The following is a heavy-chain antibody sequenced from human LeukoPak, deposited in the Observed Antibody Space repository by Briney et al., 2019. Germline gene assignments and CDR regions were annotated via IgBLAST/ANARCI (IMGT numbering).Heavy chain of an antibody. J-gene: IGHJ3*02. CDR3: AKCALNGDPYDAFDM. CDR2: INPNSGGT. Sequence: ASVNVSCKASVYTFTGYYMHWVRQAPGQELEWMGWINPNSGGTNYAQKFQGRVTMTRDTSISTAYMELSRLRSDDTAVYYCAKCALNGDPYDAFDMWGQGTMVTVSS. CDR1: VYTFTGYY. D-gene: IGHD2-8*01. V-gene: IGHV1-2*02.